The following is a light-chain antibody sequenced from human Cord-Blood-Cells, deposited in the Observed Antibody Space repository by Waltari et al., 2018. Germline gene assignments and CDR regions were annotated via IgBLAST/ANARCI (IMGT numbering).Light chain of an antibody. J-gene: IGLJ3*02. CDR3: SSYTSSSTRV. CDR2: DVS. Sequence: QSALTQPASVSGSPGQSITISCPGTSRDLGGYNYVPWYQQHPGKAPKLMIYDVSKRPSGVSNRFSGSKSGNTASLTISGLQAEDEADYYCSSYTSSSTRVFGGGTKLTVL. CDR1: SRDLGGYNY. V-gene: IGLV2-14*01.